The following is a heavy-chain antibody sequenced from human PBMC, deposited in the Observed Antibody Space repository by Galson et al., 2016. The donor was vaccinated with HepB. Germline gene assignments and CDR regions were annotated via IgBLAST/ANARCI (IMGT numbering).Heavy chain of an antibody. V-gene: IGHV5-51*01. Sequence: QSGAEVKKPGESLKISCQGSGYSVTTYWIGWVRQMPGKGLEWMGIIYPGDSETSYSPSFHGQVTIPADKSISTAYLQWSSLKASDTAMYYCARLDASGIYDMDVWGQGTTVTVSS. CDR2: IYPGDSET. D-gene: IGHD3-10*01. CDR1: GYSVTTYW. J-gene: IGHJ6*02. CDR3: ARLDASGIYDMDV.